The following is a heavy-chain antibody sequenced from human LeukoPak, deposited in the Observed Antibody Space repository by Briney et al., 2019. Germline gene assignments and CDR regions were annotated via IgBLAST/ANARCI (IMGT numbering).Heavy chain of an antibody. D-gene: IGHD3-22*01. J-gene: IGHJ4*02. V-gene: IGHV4-4*07. CDR2: IYTLWST. CDR3: SRSNSGYYEYYFYY. Sequence: ARIYTLWSTHYHPSLKSRVTMSVDTSKNQFSLKLSSVTAADTAVYYCSRSNSGYYEYYFYYWGQGTLVTVSS.